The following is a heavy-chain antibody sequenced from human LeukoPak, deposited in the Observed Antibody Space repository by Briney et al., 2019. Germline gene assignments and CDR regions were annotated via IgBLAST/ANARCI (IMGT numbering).Heavy chain of an antibody. CDR1: GYSFTSYW. Sequence: GESLKISXKGSGYSFTSYWIGWVRQMPGKGLEWMGIIYPGDSDTTYSPSFQGQVTISADKSISTAYLQWSSLKASDTAMYYCARLSITIFGVVIRGIDYWGQGTLVTVSS. D-gene: IGHD3-3*01. CDR2: IYPGDSDT. V-gene: IGHV5-51*01. J-gene: IGHJ4*02. CDR3: ARLSITIFGVVIRGIDY.